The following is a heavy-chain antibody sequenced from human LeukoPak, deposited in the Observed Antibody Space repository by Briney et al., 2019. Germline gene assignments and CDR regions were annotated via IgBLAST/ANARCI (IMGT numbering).Heavy chain of an antibody. Sequence: ASVKVSCKASGYTFTSYSISWVRQAPGQGLEWMGWISAYNGNTNYAQKLKGRVTMTTDTSTSTAYMELRSLRSDDTAVYYCARSAPDCGDYAHWFDPWGQGTLVTVSS. CDR3: ARSAPDCGDYAHWFDP. CDR1: GYTFTSYS. J-gene: IGHJ5*02. CDR2: ISAYNGNT. D-gene: IGHD4-17*01. V-gene: IGHV1-18*01.